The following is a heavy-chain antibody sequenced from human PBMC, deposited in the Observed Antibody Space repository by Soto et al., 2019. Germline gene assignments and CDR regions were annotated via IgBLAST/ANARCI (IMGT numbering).Heavy chain of an antibody. V-gene: IGHV3-23*01. CDR2: ISASGSNG. J-gene: IGHJ4*02. D-gene: IGHD4-4*01. CDR1: GFTFSTYV. CDR3: AKGDSDYYFDS. Sequence: EVKLLDSGGGLVQPGGSLRLSCAASGFTFSTYVMAWVRQAPGKGLEWVSGISASGSNGFYTDSVKGRFIISRDNSKNTLYLQMNSLRVDDTALYFCAKGDSDYYFDSLGQGTLVTVSS.